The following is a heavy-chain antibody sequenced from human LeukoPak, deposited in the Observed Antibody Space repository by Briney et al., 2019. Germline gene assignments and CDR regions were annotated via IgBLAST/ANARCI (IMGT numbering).Heavy chain of an antibody. V-gene: IGHV4-39*07. Sequence: PSETLSLTCTVSGGSISSYYWGWIRQPPGKGLEWIGSIYYSGSTYYNPSLKSRVTISVDTSKNQFSLKLSSVTAADTAVYYCARAPRASSSTKYYFDYWGQGTLVTVSS. D-gene: IGHD6-6*01. CDR1: GGSISSYY. J-gene: IGHJ4*02. CDR2: IYYSGST. CDR3: ARAPRASSSTKYYFDY.